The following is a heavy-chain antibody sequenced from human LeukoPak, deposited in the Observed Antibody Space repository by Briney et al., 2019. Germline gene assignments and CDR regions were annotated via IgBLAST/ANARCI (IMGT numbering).Heavy chain of an antibody. Sequence: ASVKVSCKASGYTFTGYYMHWVRQAPGQGLEWMGWINPNSGGTNYAQKFQGRVTMTRDTSISTAYMELSRLRSDDTAVYYCARTRSTLYYHYGMDVWGQGTTVTVSS. CDR2: INPNSGGT. J-gene: IGHJ6*02. CDR3: ARTRSTLYYHYGMDV. V-gene: IGHV1-2*02. D-gene: IGHD2-2*01. CDR1: GYTFTGYY.